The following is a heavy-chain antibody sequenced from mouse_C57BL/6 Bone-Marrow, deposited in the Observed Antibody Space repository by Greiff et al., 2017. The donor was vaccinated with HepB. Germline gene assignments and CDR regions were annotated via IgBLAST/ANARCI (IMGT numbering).Heavy chain of an antibody. CDR1: GYTFTSYW. J-gene: IGHJ1*03. CDR2: NYPGSGST. V-gene: IGHV1-55*01. D-gene: IGHD1-1*01. Sequence: QVQLQHPGAELVKPGASVKMSCKVSGYTFTSYWITWVKQRPGQGLEWIGGNYPGSGSTNYNEKFKSKATLTVDTSTSTAYMQLSSLTSEDAAVYYCARRYYGSSYVYRYFDVWGTGTTVTVSS. CDR3: ARRYYGSSYVYRYFDV.